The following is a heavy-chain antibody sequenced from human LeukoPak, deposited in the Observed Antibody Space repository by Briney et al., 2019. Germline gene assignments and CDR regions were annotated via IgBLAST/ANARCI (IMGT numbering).Heavy chain of an antibody. CDR1: GFTFTSYD. D-gene: IGHD3-16*01. CDR3: MSYAGRSDDY. Sequence: GGSLRLSCVISGFTFTSYDFNWVRQAPGKGLEWVSYISNGGGTIYYADSVKGRFTISRDNAKDSLHLQMNSLRAEDTAVYYCMSYAGRSDDYWGQGTLVTVSS. CDR2: ISNGGGTI. V-gene: IGHV3-48*03. J-gene: IGHJ4*02.